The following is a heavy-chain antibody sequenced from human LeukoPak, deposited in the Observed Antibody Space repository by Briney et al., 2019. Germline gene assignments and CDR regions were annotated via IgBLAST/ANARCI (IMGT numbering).Heavy chain of an antibody. CDR1: GGSISSSSYY. CDR2: IYYSGST. V-gene: IGHV4-39*07. CDR3: ARDPAAAGSDF. J-gene: IGHJ4*02. Sequence: SETLSLTCTVSGGSISSSSYYWGWIRQPPGKGLEWIGSIYYSGSTYYNPSLKSRVTISEDTSKNQFSLKLSSVAAADTAVYYCARDPAAAGSDFWGQGTLVTVSS. D-gene: IGHD6-13*01.